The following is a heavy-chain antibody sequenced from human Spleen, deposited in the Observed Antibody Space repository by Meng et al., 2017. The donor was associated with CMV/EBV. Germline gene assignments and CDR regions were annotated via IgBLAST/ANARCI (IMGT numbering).Heavy chain of an antibody. CDR1: GCTSNTYS. D-gene: IGHD2-2*01. CDR2: SSSSSRYI. J-gene: IGHJ4*02. CDR3: ARPPLYCSSTTCYVDY. V-gene: IGHV3-21*01. Sequence: GETLKIPCAASGCTSNTYSMSWVRQAPGKGLEWVSSSSSSSRYINYADSVKGRFTISRDNAENSLSLQMNSLRAEDTAVYYCARPPLYCSSTTCYVDYWGQGTVVTVSS.